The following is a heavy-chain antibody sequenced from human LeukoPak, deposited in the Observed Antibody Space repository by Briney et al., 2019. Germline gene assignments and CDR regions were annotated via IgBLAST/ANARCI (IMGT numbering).Heavy chain of an antibody. CDR1: GFTFGSYW. Sequence: PGGSLRLSCAASGFTFGSYWMHWVRRVPGKGLVWVSHIKSDGSSTSYADSVKGRFTISRDNAKNTLYLQMNSLRAEDTAVYYCARDRGYGFDYWGQGTLVTVSS. D-gene: IGHD5-18*01. V-gene: IGHV3-74*01. J-gene: IGHJ4*02. CDR3: ARDRGYGFDY. CDR2: IKSDGSST.